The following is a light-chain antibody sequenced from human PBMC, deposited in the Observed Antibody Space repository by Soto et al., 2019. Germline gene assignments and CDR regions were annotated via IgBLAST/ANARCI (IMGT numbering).Light chain of an antibody. CDR2: GAS. J-gene: IGKJ1*01. Sequence: EIVMTQSPDTLSVSPGERATLSCRASQSVSSNLAWYQQKPGQAPRLLINGASTRATGIPARFSGSGSGTEFTLTISSLQSEDFVVYYCQQYNNWWTFGQGTKVEIK. V-gene: IGKV3-15*01. CDR1: QSVSSN. CDR3: QQYNNWWT.